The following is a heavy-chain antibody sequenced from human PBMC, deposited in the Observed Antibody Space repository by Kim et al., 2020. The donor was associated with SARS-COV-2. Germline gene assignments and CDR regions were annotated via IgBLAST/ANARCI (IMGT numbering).Heavy chain of an antibody. Sequence: GGSLRLSCAASGFTFSSYWMHWVRQAPGKGLVWVSRINSDRSIITYADSVKGRFTISRDNAKNTLYLQMSSLRAEDTAVYYCARVGRYSNIWDEIDYWG. CDR3: ARVGRYSNIWDEIDY. J-gene: IGHJ4*01. CDR1: GFTFSSYW. V-gene: IGHV3-74*01. CDR2: INSDRSII. D-gene: IGHD1-26*01.